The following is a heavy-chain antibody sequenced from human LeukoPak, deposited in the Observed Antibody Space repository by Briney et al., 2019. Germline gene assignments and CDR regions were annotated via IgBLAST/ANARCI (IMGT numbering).Heavy chain of an antibody. CDR2: INSDGGTT. CDR1: GFTFSSYW. D-gene: IGHD3-9*01. J-gene: IGHJ3*02. Sequence: GGSLRLSCAASGFTFSSYWMHWVRQAPGKGLVWVSRINSDGGTTSYADSVKGRFSISRFNAKETLCLQMNSLRVEDTAVYYCARGTDDIDIWGQGTLVTVSS. V-gene: IGHV3-74*01. CDR3: ARGTDDIDI.